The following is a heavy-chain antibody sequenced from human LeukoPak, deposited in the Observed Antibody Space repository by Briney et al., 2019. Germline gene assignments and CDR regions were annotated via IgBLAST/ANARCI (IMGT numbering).Heavy chain of an antibody. J-gene: IGHJ4*02. CDR2: ISYDGSNK. Sequence: GRSLRLSCAASGFTFSSYGMHWVRQAPGKGLEWVAVISYDGSNKYYADSVKGRFTISRDNSKNTLYLQMNSLRAEDTAVYYCAKSLSGLVYYFDYWGQGTLVTVSS. D-gene: IGHD3-10*01. V-gene: IGHV3-30*18. CDR3: AKSLSGLVYYFDY. CDR1: GFTFSSYG.